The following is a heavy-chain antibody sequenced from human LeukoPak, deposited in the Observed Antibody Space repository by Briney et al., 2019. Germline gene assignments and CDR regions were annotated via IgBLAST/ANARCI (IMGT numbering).Heavy chain of an antibody. J-gene: IGHJ5*02. V-gene: IGHV4-34*01. CDR2: INNSGST. Sequence: SETLSLTCDVNSGSFSGYYWNWIRQAPGKGLEWIGEINNSGSTSYNPSLKSRVTISADTSKNQFSLKLNSVTAADTAAYYCARAGYDFWSGLSPAWFDPWGQGTLVTVSS. CDR3: ARAGYDFWSGLSPAWFDP. D-gene: IGHD3-3*01. CDR1: SGSFSGYY.